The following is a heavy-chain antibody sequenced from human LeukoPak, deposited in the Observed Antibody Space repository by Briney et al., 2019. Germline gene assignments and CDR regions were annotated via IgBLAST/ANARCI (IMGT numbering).Heavy chain of an antibody. CDR2: INGNGDTT. Sequence: GGSLRLSCAASGFTFDDYGMTWVRQAPGKGLEWVAGINGNGDTTGYADSVKGRFTISRDNAKNSLYLQMNSLRDEDTAVYYCARDARPSMVRGVIFWFDPWGQGTLVTVSS. CDR3: ARDARPSMVRGVIFWFDP. CDR1: GFTFDDYG. V-gene: IGHV3-20*04. D-gene: IGHD3-10*01. J-gene: IGHJ5*02.